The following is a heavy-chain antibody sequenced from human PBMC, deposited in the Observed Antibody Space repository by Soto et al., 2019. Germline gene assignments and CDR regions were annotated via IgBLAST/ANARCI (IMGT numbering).Heavy chain of an antibody. Sequence: GGSLRLSCAASGFTFSSYAMHWVRQAPGKGLEGVAVISYDGSNKYYADSVKGRFTISRDNSKNTLYLQMNSLRAEDTAVYYCARDRVQLWLRSSYYYWGQGTLVTVSS. V-gene: IGHV3-30-3*01. J-gene: IGHJ4*02. D-gene: IGHD5-18*01. CDR1: GFTFSSYA. CDR2: ISYDGSNK. CDR3: ARDRVQLWLRSSYYY.